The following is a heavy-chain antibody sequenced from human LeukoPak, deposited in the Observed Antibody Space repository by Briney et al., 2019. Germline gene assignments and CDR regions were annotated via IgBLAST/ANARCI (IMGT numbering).Heavy chain of an antibody. J-gene: IGHJ4*02. CDR2: IKQDGSEK. CDR1: GFTFSSYW. Sequence: GGSLRLSCAASGFTFSSYWMSWVRQAPGKGLEWVANIKQDGSEKYYVDSVKGRFTISRDNAKNSLYLQMNSLRAEDTAVYYCARVKKAYRLVITGLCFDYWGQGTLVTVSS. V-gene: IGHV3-7*01. CDR3: ARVKKAYRLVITGLCFDY. D-gene: IGHD3-22*01.